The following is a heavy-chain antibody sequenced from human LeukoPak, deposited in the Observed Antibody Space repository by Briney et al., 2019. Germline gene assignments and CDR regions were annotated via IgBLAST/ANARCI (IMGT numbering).Heavy chain of an antibody. Sequence: GGSLRLSCAASGFTFSSYSMNWVRHAPGKWLEWVSYISSSSSTIYYADSVKGRFTISRDNAKNSLYLQMNSLRAEDTAVYYCARVPLAGTTHYFDYWGQGTLVTVSS. CDR1: GFTFSSYS. D-gene: IGHD6-19*01. J-gene: IGHJ4*02. V-gene: IGHV3-48*01. CDR3: ARVPLAGTTHYFDY. CDR2: ISSSSSTI.